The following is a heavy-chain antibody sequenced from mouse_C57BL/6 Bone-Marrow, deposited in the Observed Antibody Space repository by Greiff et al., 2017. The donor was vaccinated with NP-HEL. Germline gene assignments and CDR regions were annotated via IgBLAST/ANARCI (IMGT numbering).Heavy chain of an antibody. D-gene: IGHD2-3*01. J-gene: IGHJ2*01. CDR2: IHPNSGST. V-gene: IGHV1-64*01. Sequence: QVQLQQPGAELVKPGASVKLSCKASGYTFTSYWMHWVKQRPGQGLEWIGMIHPNSGSTNYNEKFKSKATLTVDKSSSTAYMQLSSLTSEDSAGYYCARYLIYDGYYGYWGQGTTLTVSS. CDR1: GYTFTSYW. CDR3: ARYLIYDGYYGY.